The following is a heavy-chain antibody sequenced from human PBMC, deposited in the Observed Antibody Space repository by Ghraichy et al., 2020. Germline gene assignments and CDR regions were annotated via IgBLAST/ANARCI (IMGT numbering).Heavy chain of an antibody. CDR3: VRGYHGMDV. CDR2: IRSKANRDTT. CDR1: EFTFSDSY. Sequence: GESLNISCAASEFTFSDSYMDWVRQAPGKGLEWVGRIRSKANRDTTEYAAPVKGRFTISRDDSQNSLYLQMNSLKTEDTAVYYCVRGYHGMDVWGQGTTVTVSS. J-gene: IGHJ6*02. V-gene: IGHV3-72*01.